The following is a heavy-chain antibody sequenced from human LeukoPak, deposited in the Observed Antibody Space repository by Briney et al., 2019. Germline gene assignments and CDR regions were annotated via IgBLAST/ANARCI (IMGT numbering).Heavy chain of an antibody. D-gene: IGHD3-22*01. CDR1: GFTFSRYS. Sequence: TGGSLRLSCAASGFTFSRYSMNWVRQAPGKGLEWVSSISISSNYKYYPDSLKGRFTISRDNAKNSLYLQMNSLRGEDTAVYYCARESAGHAGSGYSLVDFDYWGQGTLVTVSS. CDR2: ISISSNYK. CDR3: ARESAGHAGSGYSLVDFDY. J-gene: IGHJ4*02. V-gene: IGHV3-21*01.